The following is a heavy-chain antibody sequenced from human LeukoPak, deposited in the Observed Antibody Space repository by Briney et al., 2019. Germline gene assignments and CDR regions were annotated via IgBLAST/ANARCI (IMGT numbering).Heavy chain of an antibody. CDR2: IYHSGST. CDR1: GYSISSGYY. D-gene: IGHD3-9*01. Sequence: SEPLSLTCPVSGYSISSGYYWGWIRQPPGKGLEWIGSIYHSGSTYYNPSLKSRVTISVDTSKNQFSLKLSSVTAADTAVYYCASGLRYFDLYYWGQGTLVTVSS. V-gene: IGHV4-38-2*01. J-gene: IGHJ4*02. CDR3: ASGLRYFDLYY.